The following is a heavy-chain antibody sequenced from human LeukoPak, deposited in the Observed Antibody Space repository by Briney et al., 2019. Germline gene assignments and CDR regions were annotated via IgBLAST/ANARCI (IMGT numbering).Heavy chain of an antibody. CDR2: ISYDGSKK. V-gene: IGHV3-30*03. J-gene: IGHJ4*02. CDR3: ARANGQLWTTPDY. D-gene: IGHD5-18*01. CDR1: GFTFSSYG. Sequence: PGGSLRLSCAASGFTFSSYGMHWVRQPQGEGLEWVAVISYDGSKKSSAESVKGRFTISRDNSKNTLYPQMNSLRPEDTAVYFCARANGQLWTTPDYWGQGTLVTISS.